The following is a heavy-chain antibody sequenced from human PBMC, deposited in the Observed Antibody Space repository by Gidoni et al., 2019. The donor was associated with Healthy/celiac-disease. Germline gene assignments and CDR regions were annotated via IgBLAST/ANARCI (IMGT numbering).Heavy chain of an antibody. CDR3: ARGRKNIVWDYYYYYMDV. CDR1: GGSFSGYY. D-gene: IGHD2-15*01. Sequence: QVQLQQWGAGLLKPSETLSLTCAVYGGSFSGYYWSWIRQPPGKGLEWIGEINHSGSTNYNPSLKSRVTISVDTSKNQFSLKLSSVTAADTAVYYCARGRKNIVWDYYYYYMDVWGKGTTVTVSS. J-gene: IGHJ6*03. CDR2: INHSGST. V-gene: IGHV4-34*01.